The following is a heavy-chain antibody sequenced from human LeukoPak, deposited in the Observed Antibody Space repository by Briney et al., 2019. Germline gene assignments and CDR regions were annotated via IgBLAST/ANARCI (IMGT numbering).Heavy chain of an antibody. CDR1: GGTFSRYA. V-gene: IGHV1-69*05. J-gene: IGHJ4*02. CDR3: AGGVRGHSYGRTGY. D-gene: IGHD5-18*01. Sequence: ASVKVSCKASGGTFSRYAISWVRQAPGQGLEWMGGIIPIFGTANYAQKFQGRVTITTDESTSTAYMELSSLRSEDTAVYYCAGGVRGHSYGRTGYWGQGTLVTVSS. CDR2: IIPIFGTA.